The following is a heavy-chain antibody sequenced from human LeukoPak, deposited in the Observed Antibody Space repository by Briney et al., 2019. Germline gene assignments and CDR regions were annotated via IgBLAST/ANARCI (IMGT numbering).Heavy chain of an antibody. CDR3: ARQSVRGDY. CDR1: GGSISSSSYY. Sequence: SETLSLTCTVSGGSISSSSYYWGWIRQPPGKGLEWIGSIYYSGSTYYNPSLKSRVTISVDTSENQFSLKLSSVTAADTAVYYCARQSVRGDYWGQGTLVTVSS. V-gene: IGHV4-39*01. D-gene: IGHD3-10*01. J-gene: IGHJ4*02. CDR2: IYYSGST.